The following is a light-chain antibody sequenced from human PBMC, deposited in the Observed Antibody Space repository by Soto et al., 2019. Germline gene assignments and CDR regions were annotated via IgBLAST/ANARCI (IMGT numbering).Light chain of an antibody. J-gene: IGKJ1*01. Sequence: ETVMTQSPATLSVSPGERATLSCRASQSVNSNLAWYQQKLGQAPRVPIVVTSTRATGIPARFSGSGSGREVSLGVNSLQSEDFPVYYCQEYNTWPWTFGQGTKVEIK. CDR1: QSVNSN. CDR3: QEYNTWPWT. CDR2: VTS. V-gene: IGKV3-15*01.